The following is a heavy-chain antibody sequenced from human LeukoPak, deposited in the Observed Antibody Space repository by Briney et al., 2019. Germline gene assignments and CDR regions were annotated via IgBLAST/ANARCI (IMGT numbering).Heavy chain of an antibody. J-gene: IGHJ6*02. CDR3: AREETHHVYYGMDV. CDR1: GYTFTIYG. CDR2: ISAYNGNT. Sequence: ASVTVSCTASGYTFTIYGISWVRQAPGQGLEWMGWISAYNGNTNYAQKLQGRVTMTTDTSTSTAYMELRSLRSDDTAVYYCAREETHHVYYGMDVWGQGTMVTVSS. V-gene: IGHV1-18*01. D-gene: IGHD1-14*01.